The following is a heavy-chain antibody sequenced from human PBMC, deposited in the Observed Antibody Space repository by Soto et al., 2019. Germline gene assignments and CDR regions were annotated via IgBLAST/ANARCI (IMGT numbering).Heavy chain of an antibody. J-gene: IGHJ4*02. Sequence: QVQLQESGPGLVKPSQTLSLTCTVSGGSISSGDYYWSWIRQPPGKGLEWIGYIYYSGSTYYNPSLKNRVTISVDTSKNQFSLKLSSVTAADTAVYYCAREYYDFWSGSKPIDYWGQGTLVTVSS. V-gene: IGHV4-30-4*01. CDR2: IYYSGST. CDR1: GGSISSGDYY. CDR3: AREYYDFWSGSKPIDY. D-gene: IGHD3-3*01.